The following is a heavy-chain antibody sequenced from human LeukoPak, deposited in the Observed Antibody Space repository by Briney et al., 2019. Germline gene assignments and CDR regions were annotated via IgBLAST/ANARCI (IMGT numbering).Heavy chain of an antibody. Sequence: QPGRSLRLSCAASGFTFSSYAMHWVRQAPGKGLEWVAVISYDGSNKYYADSVKGRFTISRDNSKNTLYLQMNSLRAEDAAVYYCARNRYSYGDYYFDYWGQGTLDTVSS. J-gene: IGHJ4*02. CDR1: GFTFSSYA. V-gene: IGHV3-30*04. CDR3: ARNRYSYGDYYFDY. CDR2: ISYDGSNK. D-gene: IGHD5-18*01.